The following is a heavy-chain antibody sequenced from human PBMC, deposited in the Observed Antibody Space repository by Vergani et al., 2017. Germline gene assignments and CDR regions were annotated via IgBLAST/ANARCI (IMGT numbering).Heavy chain of an antibody. CDR1: GFTFSSYW. CDR2: IKQDGSEK. D-gene: IGHD5-18*01. Sequence: EVQLVESGGGLVQPGGSLRLSCAASGFTFSSYWMSWVRQAPGKGLEWVANIKQDGSEKYYVDSVTGRFTISRDNAKNSLYLQMNSLRAEDTAVYYCAREPHTVGYSYGNCFDPWGQGNLVTVSS. CDR3: AREPHTVGYSYGNCFDP. J-gene: IGHJ5*02. V-gene: IGHV3-7*01.